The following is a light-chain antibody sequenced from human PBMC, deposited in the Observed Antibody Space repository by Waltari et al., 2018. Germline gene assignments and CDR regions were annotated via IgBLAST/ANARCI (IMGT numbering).Light chain of an antibody. CDR3: QQYNTYSS. Sequence: DIQMTQSPSSLSAFVGDTVTITCRASQSISNWLAWYQQKPGKPPILLIYKASILKSAVPSRFSGSGSGTQFTLTISSLQPGDVATYYCQQYNTYSSFGQGTNLEIK. CDR1: QSISNW. J-gene: IGKJ2*01. CDR2: KAS. V-gene: IGKV1-5*03.